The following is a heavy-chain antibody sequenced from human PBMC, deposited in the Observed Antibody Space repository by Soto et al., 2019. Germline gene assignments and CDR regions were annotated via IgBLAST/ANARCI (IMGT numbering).Heavy chain of an antibody. CDR1: GGSMSSGDYY. V-gene: IGHV4-31*03. CDR2: IYYTGST. CDR3: ARGPHGLRNVYYYGMDV. J-gene: IGHJ6*02. Sequence: SETLSLTCTVSGGSMSSGDYYWSWIRQHAGKGLEWIGYIYYTGSTYYTPSLMSRVTISVDTSKNQFSLKLSSVTAADTAVYYCARGPHGLRNVYYYGMDVWGQGTTVTVS.